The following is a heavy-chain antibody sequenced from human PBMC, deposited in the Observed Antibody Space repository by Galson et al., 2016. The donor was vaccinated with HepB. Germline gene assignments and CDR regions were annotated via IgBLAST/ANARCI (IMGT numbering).Heavy chain of an antibody. CDR2: ISGGGGST. J-gene: IGHJ4*02. CDR1: GFTFSSYA. D-gene: IGHD6-13*01. CDR3: AKGSGGNVAAAGSDY. Sequence: SLRLSCAASGFTFSSYAMSWVRQAPGKGLEWVSAISGGGGSTYYADSVKGRFTISRDNSKNTLYLQMHSLRAEDTAVYYCAKGSGGNVAAAGSDYWGQGTLVTVSS. V-gene: IGHV3-23*01.